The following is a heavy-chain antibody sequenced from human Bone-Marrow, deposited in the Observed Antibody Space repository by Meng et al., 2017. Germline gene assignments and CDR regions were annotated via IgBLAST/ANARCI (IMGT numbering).Heavy chain of an antibody. CDR1: GGSISSYY. CDR3: ARNRPPWRGDAFDI. V-gene: IGHV4-59*01. Sequence: SETLSLTCTVSGGSISSYYWSWIRQPPGKGLEWIGYIYYSGSTNYNPSLKSRVTISVDTSKNQFSLKLSSVTAADTAVYYCARNRPPWRGDAFDIWGQGTMVTVSS. J-gene: IGHJ3*02. CDR2: IYYSGST. D-gene: IGHD3-3*01.